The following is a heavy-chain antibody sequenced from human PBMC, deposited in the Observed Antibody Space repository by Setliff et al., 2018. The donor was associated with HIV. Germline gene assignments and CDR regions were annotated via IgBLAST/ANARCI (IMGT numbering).Heavy chain of an antibody. CDR2: ISGSGGST. V-gene: IGHV3-23*01. CDR1: GFSVSSNY. CDR3: AKSVNYYYYYMDV. Sequence: GGSLRLSCAASGFSVSSNYMNWVRQAPGKGLEWVSGISGSGGSTYYADSVKGRFTISRDNSKNTLYLQMNSLRAEDTAVYYCAKSVNYYYYYMDVWGEGTTVTVSS. J-gene: IGHJ6*03.